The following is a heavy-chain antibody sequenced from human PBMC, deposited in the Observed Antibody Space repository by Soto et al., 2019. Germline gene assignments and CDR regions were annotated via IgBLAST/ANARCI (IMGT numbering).Heavy chain of an antibody. D-gene: IGHD6-13*01. CDR3: ARVRWAADGDEDWFDP. J-gene: IGHJ5*02. CDR1: GGSISSYY. CDR2: IYTSGST. V-gene: IGHV4-4*07. Sequence: SETLSLTCTVSGGSISSYYWSWIRQPAGKGLEWIGRIYTSGSTNYNPSLKSRVTMSVDTSKNQFSLKLSSVTAADTAVYYCARVRWAADGDEDWFDPWGQGTLVTVSS.